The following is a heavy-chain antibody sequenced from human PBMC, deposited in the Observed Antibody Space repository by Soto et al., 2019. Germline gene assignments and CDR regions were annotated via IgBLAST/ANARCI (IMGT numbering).Heavy chain of an antibody. Sequence: GGSLRLSCAASGFTFSSYAMSWVRQAPGKGLEWVSAISGSGGSTYYADAVKGRFTISRDNSKNTLYLQMNSLRAEDRAVYYCANLFWSGYGSLGYWGQGTLVTVSS. D-gene: IGHD3-3*01. CDR1: GFTFSSYA. V-gene: IGHV3-23*01. CDR2: ISGSGGST. J-gene: IGHJ4*02. CDR3: ANLFWSGYGSLGY.